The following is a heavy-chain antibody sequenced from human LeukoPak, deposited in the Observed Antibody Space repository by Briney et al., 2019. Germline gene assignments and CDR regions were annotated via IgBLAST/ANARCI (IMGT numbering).Heavy chain of an antibody. CDR2: INPNSGGT. CDR3: ARDKYYYDSSGNRLEYFQH. D-gene: IGHD3-22*01. CDR1: GYTFTGYY. J-gene: IGHJ1*01. Sequence: ASVKVSCKASGYTFTGYYMHWVRQAPGQGLEWMGWINPNSGGTNYAQKFQGRVTMTRDTSISTAYMELSRLRSDDTAVYYCARDKYYYDSSGNRLEYFQHWGQGTLVTVSS. V-gene: IGHV1-2*02.